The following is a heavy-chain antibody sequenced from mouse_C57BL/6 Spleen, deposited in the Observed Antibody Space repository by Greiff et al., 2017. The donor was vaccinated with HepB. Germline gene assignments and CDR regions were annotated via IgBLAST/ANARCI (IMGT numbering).Heavy chain of an antibody. CDR2: IRSKSNNYAT. CDR3: VGHDYYGSSYRDAMDY. CDR1: GFSFNTYA. J-gene: IGHJ4*01. Sequence: EVQLVESGGGLVQPKGSLKLSCAASGFSFNTYAMNWVRQAPGRGLEWVARIRSKSNNYATYYADSVKDRFTISRDDSESMLYLQMNNLKTEDTAMYSCVGHDYYGSSYRDAMDYWGQGTSVTVSS. V-gene: IGHV10-1*01. D-gene: IGHD1-1*01.